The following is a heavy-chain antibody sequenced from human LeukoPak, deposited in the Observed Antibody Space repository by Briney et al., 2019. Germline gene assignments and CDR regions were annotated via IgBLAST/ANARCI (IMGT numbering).Heavy chain of an antibody. CDR2: IHRSGST. CDR1: LDSTTSNF. Sequence: SETLSLTCTVSLDSTTSNFWSWVRQPPGKGLEWIGEIHRSGSTNYNPSLQSRVTISIDRSKNQIALDVSSVTAADTAVYYCAREIVGGFNPGAYWGQGTLVTVSS. D-gene: IGHD1-14*01. J-gene: IGHJ4*02. CDR3: AREIVGGFNPGAY. V-gene: IGHV4-4*02.